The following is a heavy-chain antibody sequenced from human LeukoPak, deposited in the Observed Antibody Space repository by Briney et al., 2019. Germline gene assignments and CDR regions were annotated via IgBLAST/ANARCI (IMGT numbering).Heavy chain of an antibody. Sequence: GASVKVSCKASGYTFTGYYMHWVRQAPGQGLEWMGRINPNSCGTNYAQKFQGRVTMTRDTSISTAYMELSRLRSDDTAVYYCARSHSFSSSWYHYYYMDVWGKGTTVTVSS. V-gene: IGHV1-2*06. J-gene: IGHJ6*03. D-gene: IGHD6-13*01. CDR2: INPNSCGT. CDR1: GYTFTGYY. CDR3: ARSHSFSSSWYHYYYMDV.